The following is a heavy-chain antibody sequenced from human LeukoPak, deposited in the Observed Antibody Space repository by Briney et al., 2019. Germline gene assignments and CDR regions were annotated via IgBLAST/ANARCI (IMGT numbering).Heavy chain of an antibody. CDR3: ARRRSSSWLDY. Sequence: GESLKISCKGSGYSFSSYWIGWVRQMPGKGLEWMGVIYPGDSDTRYSPSFQGQVTISADKSINTAYLQWSSLKASDTAMYYCARRRSSSWLDYWGQGTLVTVSS. D-gene: IGHD6-13*01. CDR2: IYPGDSDT. V-gene: IGHV5-51*01. J-gene: IGHJ4*02. CDR1: GYSFSSYW.